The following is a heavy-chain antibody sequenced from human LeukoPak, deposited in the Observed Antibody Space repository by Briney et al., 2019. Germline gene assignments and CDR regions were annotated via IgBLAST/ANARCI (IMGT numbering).Heavy chain of an antibody. CDR2: INHSGST. Sequence: SETLSLTCAVYGGSFSGYYWSWIRQPPGKGLEWIGEINHSGSTNYNPSLKSRVTISVDTSKNQFSLKLSSVTAADTAVYYCARGIVSSWGYYYYYYMDVWGKGTTVTVSS. J-gene: IGHJ6*03. V-gene: IGHV4-34*01. CDR3: ARGIVSSWGYYYYYYMDV. D-gene: IGHD6-13*01. CDR1: GGSFSGYY.